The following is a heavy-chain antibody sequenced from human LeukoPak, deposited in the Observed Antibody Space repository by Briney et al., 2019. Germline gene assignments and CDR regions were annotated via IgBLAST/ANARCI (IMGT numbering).Heavy chain of an antibody. V-gene: IGHV3-21*01. CDR1: GFTFSSYT. CDR2: ITRTSNYI. Sequence: GGSLRLSCAASGFTFSSYTMNWVRQAPGKGLEWVSSITRTSNYIYYADSVKGRFTISRDNAKNSLFLQMNSLRAEDTAVYYCASGVDTATYDAFDIWGQGTMVTVSS. J-gene: IGHJ3*02. CDR3: ASGVDTATYDAFDI. D-gene: IGHD5-18*01.